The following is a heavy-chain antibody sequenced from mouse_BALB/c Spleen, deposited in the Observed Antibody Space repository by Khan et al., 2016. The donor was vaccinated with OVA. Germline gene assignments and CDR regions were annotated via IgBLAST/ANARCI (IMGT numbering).Heavy chain of an antibody. CDR2: IIPSNDYT. CDR3: AREGAYYRSDGWFAY. CDR1: GYTFTTYT. V-gene: IGHV1-4*01. Sequence: QVQLQQSGAELARPGASVKMSCKASGYTFTTYTIHWVKQRPGQGLEWIGYIIPSNDYTNYNQKFKDRATLTADKSSSTAYMQLSSPTSEDSAVYYCAREGAYYRSDGWFAYWGQGTLVTVSA. J-gene: IGHJ3*01. D-gene: IGHD2-14*01.